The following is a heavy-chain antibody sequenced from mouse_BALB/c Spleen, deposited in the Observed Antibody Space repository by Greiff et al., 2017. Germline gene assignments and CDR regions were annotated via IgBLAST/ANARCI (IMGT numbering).Heavy chain of an antibody. CDR1: GFTFSSYG. D-gene: IGHD2-1*01. CDR2: ISSCGSYT. CDR3: ARQDDYGNLDY. J-gene: IGHJ2*01. V-gene: IGHV5-6*01. Sequence: EVQVVESGGDLVKPGGSLKLSCAASGFTFSSYGMSWVRQTPDKRLEWVATISSCGSYTYYPDSVKGRFTISRDNAKNTLYLQMSSLKSEDTAMYYCARQDDYGNLDYWGQGTTLTVSS.